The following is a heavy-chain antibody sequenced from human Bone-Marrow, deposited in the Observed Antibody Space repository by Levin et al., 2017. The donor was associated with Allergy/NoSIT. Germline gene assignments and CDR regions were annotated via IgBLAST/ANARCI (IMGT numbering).Heavy chain of an antibody. J-gene: IGHJ3*02. CDR1: GFTVSSNY. CDR3: ARDSATSGHAFDI. V-gene: IGHV3-53*01. D-gene: IGHD2-2*01. CDR2: IYSGGST. Sequence: GGSLRLSCAASGFTVSSNYMSWVRQAPGKGLEWVSVIYSGGSTYYADSVKGRFTISRDNSKNTLYLQMNSLRAEDTAVYYCARDSATSGHAFDIWGQGTMVTVSS.